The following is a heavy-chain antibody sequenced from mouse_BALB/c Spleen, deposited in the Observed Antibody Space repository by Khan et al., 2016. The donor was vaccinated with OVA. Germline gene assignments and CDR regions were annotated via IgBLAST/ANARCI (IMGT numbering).Heavy chain of an antibody. V-gene: IGHV14-1*02. D-gene: IGHD2-3*01. CDR1: GFNIKDYY. CDR2: IDPENGDT. Sequence: VQLKQSGAELVRPGALVKLSCKASGFNIKDYYMHWVKQRPEQGLVWIGMIDPENGDTIYDPKFQGKASITSDTSSNTAYLQLSSLTSEDTVVYYCARDGYSPWFAYWGQGTLVTVSA. CDR3: ARDGYSPWFAY. J-gene: IGHJ3*01.